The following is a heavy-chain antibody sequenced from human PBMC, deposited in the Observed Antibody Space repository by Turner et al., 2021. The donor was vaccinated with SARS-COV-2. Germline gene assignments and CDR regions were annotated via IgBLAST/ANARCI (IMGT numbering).Heavy chain of an antibody. V-gene: IGHV3-48*03. CDR1: GLTFSNYD. CDR2: ISPTGTTI. Sequence: EVHLVESGGGLVQPGGSLRLSCAASGLTFSNYDMNWFRQAPGKGLEWVSYISPTGTTIYYADSVKGRFTISRDNAKNSLYLQMDSLRADDTALYYCVTKKFGTTYFQSWGQGTLVTVSS. CDR3: VTKKFGTTYFQS. J-gene: IGHJ4*02. D-gene: IGHD1-1*01.